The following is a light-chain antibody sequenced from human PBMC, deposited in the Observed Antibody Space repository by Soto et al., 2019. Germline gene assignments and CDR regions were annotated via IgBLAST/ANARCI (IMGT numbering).Light chain of an antibody. CDR3: QQSYSTPYT. CDR1: QSISSY. J-gene: IGKJ2*01. V-gene: IGKV1-39*01. Sequence: DIQMTQSPSSLSASVGDRVTITCRASQSISSYLNWYQQKPGKAPKLLIYAASSLQSGVPSRFSGSGSGTDVTLTMTSLQPEDFATYYCQQSYSTPYTFGQGTKLEIK. CDR2: AAS.